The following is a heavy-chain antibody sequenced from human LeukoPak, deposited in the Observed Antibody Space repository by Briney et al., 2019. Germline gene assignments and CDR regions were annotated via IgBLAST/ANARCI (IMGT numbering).Heavy chain of an antibody. CDR3: ARGRGQWGSSWSTYYYYGMDV. Sequence: PSETLSLTCAVSGYSISSGGYSWSWIRQPPGKGLEWIGYIYHSGSTYYNPSLKSRVTISVDRSKNQFSLKLSSVTAADTAVYYCARGRGQWGSSWSTYYYYGMDVWGKGTTVTVSS. J-gene: IGHJ6*04. D-gene: IGHD6-13*01. CDR2: IYHSGST. V-gene: IGHV4-30-2*01. CDR1: GYSISSGGYS.